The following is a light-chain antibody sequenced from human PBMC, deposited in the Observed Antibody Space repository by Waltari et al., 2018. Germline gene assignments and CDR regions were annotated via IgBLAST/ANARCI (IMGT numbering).Light chain of an antibody. J-gene: IGLJ3*02. CDR1: ILTKQN. CDR2: QGT. V-gene: IGLV3-25*03. CDR3: QSADSYGASWV. Sequence: SYELTPPPSVSVSPGQTPRITCSGDILTKQNAYWYQQKPGQAPVLVIYQGTGRPTGIPERFTGSRSVTVVTLTISGVQAEDEADYYCQSADSYGASWVFGGGTKLTVL.